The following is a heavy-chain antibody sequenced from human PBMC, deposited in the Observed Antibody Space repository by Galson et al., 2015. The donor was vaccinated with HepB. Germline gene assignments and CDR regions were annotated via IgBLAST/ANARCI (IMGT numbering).Heavy chain of an antibody. Sequence: SVTVSCKASGSRFTNQVIHWVRQAPGQRLEWMGFFDAGNGDTKYSPNFQGRVTITRDTSASTVYMELSSLRSEDTLIYFCASEDYFVSGGCNNWGQGTLVIVSS. J-gene: IGHJ4*02. CDR1: GSRFTNQV. D-gene: IGHD3-10*01. CDR2: FDAGNGDT. CDR3: ASEDYFVSGGCNN. V-gene: IGHV1-3*01.